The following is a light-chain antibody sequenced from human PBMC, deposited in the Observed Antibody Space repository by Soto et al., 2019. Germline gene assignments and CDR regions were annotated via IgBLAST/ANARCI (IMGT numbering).Light chain of an antibody. Sequence: DIQMTQSPSSLSASVGDRVTITCRASQSISNYLNWYQQKPGKAPKLLMYAASSLQSGVPSRFSGSGSATDFTLTINSLQPEDFATYYCQQSYSTPPTFGQGTKVEIK. V-gene: IGKV1-39*01. CDR2: AAS. J-gene: IGKJ1*01. CDR3: QQSYSTPPT. CDR1: QSISNY.